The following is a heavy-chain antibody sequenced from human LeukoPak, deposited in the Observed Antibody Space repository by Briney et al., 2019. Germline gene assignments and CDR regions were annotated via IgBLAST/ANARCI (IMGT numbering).Heavy chain of an antibody. J-gene: IGHJ4*02. Sequence: NPSETLSLTCTVSGYSISSGLHWAWIRQPPGRGLEWIGSISHSGSTHFNPSLKSRLIISLDTSKNQFSLKLTSVTATDTAVYYCARYYDLSGGAYWGQGTLVTVSS. D-gene: IGHD3-22*01. CDR1: GYSISSGLH. CDR3: ARYYDLSGGAY. CDR2: ISHSGST. V-gene: IGHV4-38-2*02.